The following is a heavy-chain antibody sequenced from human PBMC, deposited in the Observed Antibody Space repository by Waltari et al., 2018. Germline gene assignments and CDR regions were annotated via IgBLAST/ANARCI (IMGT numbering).Heavy chain of an antibody. CDR3: ARDPTFYGHFDY. Sequence: QVQLQESGPGLVKPSETLSLTCTVSGYSISSGYYWGWIRQPPGKGLEWIGSIYHSGSTYYNPALKSRVTISVDTSKNQFSLKLSSVTAADTAVYYCARDPTFYGHFDYWGQGTLVTVSS. V-gene: IGHV4-38-2*02. D-gene: IGHD4-17*01. CDR2: IYHSGST. CDR1: GYSISSGYY. J-gene: IGHJ4*02.